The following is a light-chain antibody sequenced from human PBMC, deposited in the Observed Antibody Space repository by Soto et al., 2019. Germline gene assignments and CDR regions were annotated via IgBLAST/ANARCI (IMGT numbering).Light chain of an antibody. J-gene: IGKJ1*01. CDR1: QTVGNNF. Sequence: EIVLTQSPGTLSLSPGDGATLSCRASQTVGNNFLAWYQQRPGQAPRLLIHGASSRATGIPDRFSGSGSGTEFTLTIDRLEPEDFAVYYCQQYGILPRTFGQGTKVDI. CDR2: GAS. CDR3: QQYGILPRT. V-gene: IGKV3-20*01.